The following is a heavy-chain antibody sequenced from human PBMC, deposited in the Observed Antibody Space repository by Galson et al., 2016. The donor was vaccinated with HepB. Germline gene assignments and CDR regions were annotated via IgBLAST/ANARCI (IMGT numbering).Heavy chain of an antibody. CDR2: VYYSGSA. J-gene: IGHJ5*02. Sequence: SETLSLTCNIFGGSVFTSRPYWGWIRQSPGKGLERIGSVYYSGSAYYNPSLSGRVSISLDTSKTQVSLKLSTVTAADTAVYYRARSIPVSGTLLASWGQGTLVTVSS. CDR1: GGSVFTSRPY. CDR3: ARSIPVSGTLLAS. V-gene: IGHV4-39*01. D-gene: IGHD6-19*01.